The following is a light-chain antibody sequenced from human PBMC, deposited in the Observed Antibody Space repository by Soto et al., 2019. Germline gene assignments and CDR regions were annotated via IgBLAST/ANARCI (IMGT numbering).Light chain of an antibody. V-gene: IGLV1-44*01. CDR2: SND. CDR3: ATWDDSLHGVV. Sequence: QSVVTQPPSASGTPGQRVTISCSGSRSNIGSNTVTWYQQLPGTAPKLLIHSNDQRPSGVPDRFSGSKSGTSASLAISGLQSEDEADYYCATWDDSLHGVVFGGGTKLTAL. CDR1: RSNIGSNT. J-gene: IGLJ2*01.